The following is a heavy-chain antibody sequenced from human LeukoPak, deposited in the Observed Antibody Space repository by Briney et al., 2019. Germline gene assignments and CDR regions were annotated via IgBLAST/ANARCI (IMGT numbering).Heavy chain of an antibody. D-gene: IGHD2-2*02. J-gene: IGHJ4*02. CDR3: AKATGDGYCSTTSCYSPVDS. CDR1: GFNFDDYA. Sequence: PGGSLRLSCAASGFNFDDYAMYWVRQAPGKGLEWVSGINWNSAYKGYADSVKGRFTISRDNAKNSLYLQMYSLRVEDTAFYYCAKATGDGYCSTTSCYSPVDSWGQGTLVTVSS. CDR2: INWNSAYK. V-gene: IGHV3-9*01.